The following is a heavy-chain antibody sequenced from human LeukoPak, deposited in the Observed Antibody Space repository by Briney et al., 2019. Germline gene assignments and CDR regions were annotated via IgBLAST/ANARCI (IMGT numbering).Heavy chain of an antibody. D-gene: IGHD6-19*01. CDR1: GHSVSIRAYY. V-gene: IGHV4-61*08. Sequence: SSETPSLTCTVSGHSVSIRAYYWHWIRQPPGKVLVCIGYIYYTGSTDYNPSLKSRVTISVDTSKNQFSLKLSSVTAADTAVYYCARVRHSSGYYGYVDYWGQGTLVTVSS. CDR3: ARVRHSSGYYGYVDY. CDR2: IYYTGST. J-gene: IGHJ4*02.